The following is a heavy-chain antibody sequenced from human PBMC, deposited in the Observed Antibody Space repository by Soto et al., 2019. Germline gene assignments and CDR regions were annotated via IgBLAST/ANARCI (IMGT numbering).Heavy chain of an antibody. V-gene: IGHV3-30-3*01. CDR2: ISYDGSNK. Sequence: QVQLVESGGGVVQPGRSLRLSCAASGFTFSSYAMHWVRQAPGKGLEWVAVISYDGSNKYYADSVKGRFTISRDNSKNTLYLQMNSLRAEDTAVYYCASAPTMVVTPYYFDYWGQGTLVTVSS. CDR3: ASAPTMVVTPYYFDY. D-gene: IGHD2-21*02. CDR1: GFTFSSYA. J-gene: IGHJ4*02.